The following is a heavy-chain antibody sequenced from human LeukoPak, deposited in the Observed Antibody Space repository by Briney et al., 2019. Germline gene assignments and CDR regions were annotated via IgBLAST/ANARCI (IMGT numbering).Heavy chain of an antibody. CDR1: GFSFSSHA. D-gene: IGHD5-24*01. V-gene: IGHV3-23*01. Sequence: HTGGSLTLSCAASGFSFSSHAMSWVRPAPGKGLEWVSAISGSGGSTYYSDSVKGRFNISRDNSKNTLYLQMNSLRAEDTAVYYCAKVLGLKDGYNYAYFDYRGQGTLVTVSS. CDR2: ISGSGGST. CDR3: AKVLGLKDGYNYAYFDY. J-gene: IGHJ4*02.